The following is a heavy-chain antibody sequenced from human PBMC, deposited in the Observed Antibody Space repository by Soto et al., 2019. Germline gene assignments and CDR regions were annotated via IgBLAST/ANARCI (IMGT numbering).Heavy chain of an antibody. V-gene: IGHV4-4*02. CDR2: INHRGSA. Sequence: SETLALTCAVSGASVSSTYWWSWVRQPPGKGPEWIGEINHRGSANYNPSLKSRVTISVDISKSQFSLRLTSVTAADTAVYYCARYNAASGTYYFDFWGQGAVVT. J-gene: IGHJ4*02. D-gene: IGHD6-13*01. CDR3: ARYNAASGTYYFDF. CDR1: GASVSSTYW.